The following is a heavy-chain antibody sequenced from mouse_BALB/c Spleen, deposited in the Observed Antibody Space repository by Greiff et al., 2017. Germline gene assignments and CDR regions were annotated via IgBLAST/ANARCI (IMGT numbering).Heavy chain of an antibody. CDR3: ARTGPSPYFDV. Sequence: VQLQQSGPELVKPGASVKISCKASGYSFTGYYMHWVKQSHVKSLEWIGRINPYNGATSYNQNFKDKASLTVDKSSSTAYMELHSLTSEDSAVYYCARTGPSPYFDVWGAGTTVTVSS. CDR1: GYSFTGYY. CDR2: INPYNGAT. J-gene: IGHJ1*01. V-gene: IGHV1-31*01.